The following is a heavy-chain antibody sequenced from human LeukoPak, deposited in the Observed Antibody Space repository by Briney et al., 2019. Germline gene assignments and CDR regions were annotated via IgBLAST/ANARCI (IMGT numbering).Heavy chain of an antibody. Sequence: PGGSLRLSCAASGFTFSSYAMTWVRQAPGKGLEWVSTITGSGGYTYYADSVKGRFTISRDNSKNTLFLRMNSLRAEGTAVYFCAKQSLYDSSGHFHYWGQGTLVTVSS. CDR1: GFTFSSYA. V-gene: IGHV3-23*01. CDR2: ITGSGGYT. J-gene: IGHJ4*02. D-gene: IGHD3-22*01. CDR3: AKQSLYDSSGHFHY.